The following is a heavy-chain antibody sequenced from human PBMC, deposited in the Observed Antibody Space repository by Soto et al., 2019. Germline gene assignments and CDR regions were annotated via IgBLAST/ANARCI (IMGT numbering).Heavy chain of an antibody. Sequence: GASVKVSCKASGYTFTSYGISWVRQAPGQGLEWMGWISAYNGDTNYAQKLQGRVTMTTDTSTSTAYMELRSLRSDDTAVYYCARSELRFLEWPKAYGMDVWGQGTTVTVSS. D-gene: IGHD3-3*01. CDR2: ISAYNGDT. CDR1: GYTFTSYG. V-gene: IGHV1-18*04. CDR3: ARSELRFLEWPKAYGMDV. J-gene: IGHJ6*02.